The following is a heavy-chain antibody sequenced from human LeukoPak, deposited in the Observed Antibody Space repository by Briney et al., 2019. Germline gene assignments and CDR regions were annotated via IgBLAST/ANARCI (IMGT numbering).Heavy chain of an antibody. D-gene: IGHD1-26*01. CDR2: IYTTGAT. J-gene: IGHJ4*02. Sequence: PSETLSRTGTGSSGSINSYYWGWVRQPPGKALEWIGRIYTTGATQYNPSLKSRVTMSIDTSTNQFSLNLRSMTAADTAVYYCGRQGYTASYYFLDFWSQGTLVAVS. V-gene: IGHV4-4*07. CDR1: SGSINSYY. CDR3: GRQGYTASYYFLDF.